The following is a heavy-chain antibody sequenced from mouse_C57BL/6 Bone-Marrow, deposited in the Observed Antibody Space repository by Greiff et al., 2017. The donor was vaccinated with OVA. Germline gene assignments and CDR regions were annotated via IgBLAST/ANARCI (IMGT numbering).Heavy chain of an antibody. D-gene: IGHD2-5*01. CDR2: ISNGGGST. V-gene: IGHV5-12*01. Sequence: EVMLVESGGGLVQPGGSLKLSCAASGFTFSDYYMYWVRQTPEKRLEWVAYISNGGGSTYYPDTVKGRFTISRDNAKNTLYLQMSRLKSEDTAMYYCARLSNLDFDVWGTGTTVTVSS. J-gene: IGHJ1*03. CDR3: ARLSNLDFDV. CDR1: GFTFSDYY.